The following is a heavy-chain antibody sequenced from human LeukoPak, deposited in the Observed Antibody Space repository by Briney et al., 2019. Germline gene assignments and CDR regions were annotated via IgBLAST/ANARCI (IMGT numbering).Heavy chain of an antibody. CDR1: GYTFTGYY. J-gene: IGHJ4*02. D-gene: IGHD3-10*01. Sequence: ASVKVSCKASGYTFTGYYMHWVRQAPGQGLEWMGWINTNTGNPTYAQGFTGRFVFSLDTSVSTAYLQISSLKAEDTAVYYCARTYPDYYGSGSCFDYWGQGTLVTVSS. CDR2: INTNTGNP. V-gene: IGHV7-4-1*02. CDR3: ARTYPDYYGSGSCFDY.